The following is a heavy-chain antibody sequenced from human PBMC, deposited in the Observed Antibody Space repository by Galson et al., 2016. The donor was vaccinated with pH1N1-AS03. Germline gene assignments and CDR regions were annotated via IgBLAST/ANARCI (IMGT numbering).Heavy chain of an antibody. CDR2: ISPLLGLA. V-gene: IGHV1-69*02. J-gene: IGHJ3*02. Sequence: SVKVSCKGSGGSFSSYTFSWVRQAPGQGLEWMGRISPLLGLANYAQKFQGRVTITADKSTSTAYMDLSSLRYEDSAIYYCCVSVTPSSFTDAFDIWGQGTTVTVSS. CDR1: GGSFSSYT. D-gene: IGHD5-18*01. CDR3: CVSVTPSSFTDAFDI.